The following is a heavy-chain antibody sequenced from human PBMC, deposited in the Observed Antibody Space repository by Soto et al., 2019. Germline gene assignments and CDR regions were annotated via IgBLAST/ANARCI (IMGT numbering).Heavy chain of an antibody. CDR1: GGSISSSSYY. CDR2: IYYSGST. V-gene: IGHV4-39*01. Sequence: PSETLSLTCTVSGGSISSSSYYWGWIRQPPGKGLEWIGSIYYSGSTYYNPSLKSRVTISVDTSKNQFSLKLSSVTAADTAVYYCARHGYCSSTSCKAWDWFDPWGQGTLVTVSS. CDR3: ARHGYCSSTSCKAWDWFDP. D-gene: IGHD2-2*03. J-gene: IGHJ5*02.